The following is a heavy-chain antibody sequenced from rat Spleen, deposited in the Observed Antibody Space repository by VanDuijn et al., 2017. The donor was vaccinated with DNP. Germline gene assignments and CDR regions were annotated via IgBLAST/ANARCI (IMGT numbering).Heavy chain of an antibody. CDR3: ARRLWGGHFDS. V-gene: IGHV5-7*01. CDR2: ITYDGRST. CDR1: GFTFSDYN. Sequence: EVQLVESGGGLVQPGRSLKLSCAASGFTFSDYNMAWVRQAPKKGLEWVATITYDGRSTYYRDSMKGRFTISRDNAKSTLYLQRDSLRSEDTATYYCARRLWGGHFDSWGQGVMVTVSS. J-gene: IGHJ2*01.